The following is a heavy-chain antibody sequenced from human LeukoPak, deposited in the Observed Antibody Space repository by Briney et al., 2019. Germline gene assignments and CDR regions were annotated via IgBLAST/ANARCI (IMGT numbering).Heavy chain of an antibody. J-gene: IGHJ6*02. CDR3: TTRACHAGGCSSSFYYYYGLHF. D-gene: IGHD3-16*01. V-gene: IGHV1-69*13. CDR2: IIPTFGTA. Sequence: ASVQVSCQASGNSISNYAVSWVRQAPGQGFEWMGGIIPTFGTADYAQKFQGRVTITADQSTSTTYMALSSLKSEDTATYYCTTRACHAGGCSSSFYYYYGLHFWGQGTTVSVSS. CDR1: GNSISNYA.